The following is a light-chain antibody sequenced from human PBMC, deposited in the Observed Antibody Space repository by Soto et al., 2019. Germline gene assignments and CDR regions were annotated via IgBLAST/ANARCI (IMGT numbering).Light chain of an antibody. CDR2: AAS. V-gene: IGKV1-39*01. J-gene: IGKJ2*01. CDR3: QQSYSTPPYT. Sequence: ILITQSPSALSASVGDRVTITCRASQSICSYLNWYQQKPGKAPKLLIYAASSLQSGVPSRFSGSGSGTDFTLTISSLQPEDFATYYCQQSYSTPPYTFGQGTKV. CDR1: QSICSY.